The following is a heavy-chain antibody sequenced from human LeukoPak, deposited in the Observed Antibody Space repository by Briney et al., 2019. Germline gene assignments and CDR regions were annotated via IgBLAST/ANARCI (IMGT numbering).Heavy chain of an antibody. CDR1: GDSIVNYY. Sequence: SETLSLTCSVSGDSIVNYYWSWIRQSPGKALEWLGYIHSSGVTNYNSSFKSRVTISVDTSKNQFSLKLNSVTAADTAVYSCARQTSAYPYYFGFWGQGTLVTVSS. J-gene: IGHJ4*02. CDR2: IHSSGVT. CDR3: ARQTSAYPYYFGF. D-gene: IGHD5-12*01. V-gene: IGHV4-59*01.